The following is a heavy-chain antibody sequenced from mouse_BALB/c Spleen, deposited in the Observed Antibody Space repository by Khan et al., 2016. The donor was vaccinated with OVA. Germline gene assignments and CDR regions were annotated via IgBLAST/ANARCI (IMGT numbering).Heavy chain of an antibody. V-gene: IGHV1-69*02. Sequence: QVQLQQPGAELVKPGASVKLSCKASGYTFTSFWLHWVKQRPGLGLEWIGEIDPSDNYTNYNQKFKGKATLTVDKSSSTAYMQLSSLTSEDSAVXYCARSYFYGSSTWFGYWDQGTLVTVSA. CDR1: GYTFTSFW. CDR2: IDPSDNYT. CDR3: ARSYFYGSSTWFGY. J-gene: IGHJ3*01. D-gene: IGHD1-1*01.